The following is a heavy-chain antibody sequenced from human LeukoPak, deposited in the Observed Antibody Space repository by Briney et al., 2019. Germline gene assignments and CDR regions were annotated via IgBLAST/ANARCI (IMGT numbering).Heavy chain of an antibody. Sequence: GAPVKVSCKASGGTFSSYAISWVRQAPGQGLEWMGGIIPIFGTANYAQKFQGRVTITADESTSTAYMELSSLRSEDTAVYYCARAQGVTMVRGVIDYYYGMDVWGKGTTVTVSS. V-gene: IGHV1-69*01. CDR3: ARAQGVTMVRGVIDYYYGMDV. J-gene: IGHJ6*04. CDR1: GGTFSSYA. D-gene: IGHD3-10*01. CDR2: IIPIFGTA.